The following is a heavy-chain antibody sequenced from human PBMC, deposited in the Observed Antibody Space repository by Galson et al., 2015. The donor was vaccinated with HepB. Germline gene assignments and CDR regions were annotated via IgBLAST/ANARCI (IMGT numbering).Heavy chain of an antibody. D-gene: IGHD1-26*01. CDR2: ISGSGGST. J-gene: IGHJ4*02. Sequence: SLRLSCAASGFTFSSYAMSWVRQAPGKGLEWVATISGSGGSTYYADSVKGRFTISRDTSLYLQINSLRAEDTAIYYCAKDNAVGPTDGYDYWGQGTLVTVSS. CDR3: AKDNAVGPTDGYDY. CDR1: GFTFSSYA. V-gene: IGHV3-23*01.